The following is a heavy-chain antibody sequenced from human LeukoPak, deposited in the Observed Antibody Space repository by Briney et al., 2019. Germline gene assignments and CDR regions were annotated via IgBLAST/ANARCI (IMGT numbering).Heavy chain of an antibody. CDR2: IYYSGST. V-gene: IGHV4-31*03. Sequence: PSETLSLTCTVSGGSISSGGYYWSWIRQHPGKGLEWIGYIYYSGSTYYNPSLKSRVTISVDTSKNQFSLKLSSVTAADTAVYYCARGGTTSRYCSSTSCYWHWFDPWGQGTLVTVSS. D-gene: IGHD2-2*01. J-gene: IGHJ5*02. CDR3: ARGGTTSRYCSSTSCYWHWFDP. CDR1: GGSISSGGYY.